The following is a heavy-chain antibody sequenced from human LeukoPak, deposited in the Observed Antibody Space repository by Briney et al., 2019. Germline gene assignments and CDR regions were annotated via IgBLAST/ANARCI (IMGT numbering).Heavy chain of an antibody. CDR2: IYHSGST. V-gene: IGHV4-38-2*02. Sequence: SETLSLTCTVSGYSISSGYYWGWIRQPPGKGLEWIGSIYHSGSTYYNPSLKSRVTISVDTSKNQFSLKLSSVTAADTAVYYCASDWYLYYFDYWGQGTLVTVSS. CDR1: GYSISSGYY. J-gene: IGHJ4*02. CDR3: ASDWYLYYFDY. D-gene: IGHD6-13*01.